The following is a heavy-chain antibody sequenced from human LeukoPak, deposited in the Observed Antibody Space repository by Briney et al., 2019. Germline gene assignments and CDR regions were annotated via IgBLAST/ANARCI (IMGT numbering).Heavy chain of an antibody. CDR3: AHRYTGHDCFNY. V-gene: IGHV2-5*02. D-gene: IGHD5-12*01. CDR2: IYSDDIK. J-gene: IGHJ4*02. CDR1: GFSLSTRGVG. Sequence: SGPTLVKPTQTLTLTCTFAGFSLSTRGVGVGWIRQPPGKVLEWLALIYSDDIKRYSPSLKDRLTITKDTSKNQVILTMTNMDPVDTATYSCAHRYTGHDCFNYWGQGTLVTVSS.